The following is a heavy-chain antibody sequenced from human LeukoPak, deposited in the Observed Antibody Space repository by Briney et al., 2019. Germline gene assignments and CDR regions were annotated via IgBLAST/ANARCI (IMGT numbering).Heavy chain of an antibody. V-gene: IGHV3-23*01. J-gene: IGHJ4*02. D-gene: IGHD2-15*01. CDR2: ISNNGGYT. CDR3: AKQLGYCSDGSCYFPY. Sequence: GGSLRLSCAASGFTFSSSALSWVRQAPGKGLEWVSAISNNGGYTYYADSVQGRFTISRDNSKSTLCLQMNSLRAEDTAVYYCAKQLGYCSDGSCYFPYWGQGTLVTVSS. CDR1: GFTFSSSA.